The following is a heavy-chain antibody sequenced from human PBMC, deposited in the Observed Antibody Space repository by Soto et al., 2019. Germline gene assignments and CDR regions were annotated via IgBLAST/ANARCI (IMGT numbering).Heavy chain of an antibody. CDR2: IIPIFGTA. CDR3: ARDLYYYDSSGYNDAFDI. CDR1: GGTFSSYA. V-gene: IGHV1-69*13. D-gene: IGHD3-22*01. J-gene: IGHJ3*02. Sequence: GPPVKVSCKASGGTFSSYAISWVRQAPGQGLEWMGGIIPIFGTANYAQKFQGRVTITADESTSTAYMELSSLRSEDTAVYYCARDLYYYDSSGYNDAFDIWGQGTMVTVSS.